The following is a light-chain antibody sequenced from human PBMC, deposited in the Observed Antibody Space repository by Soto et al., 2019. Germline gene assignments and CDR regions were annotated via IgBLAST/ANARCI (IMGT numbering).Light chain of an antibody. V-gene: IGLV2-14*01. CDR3: SSYTVINTAV. Sequence: QSALTQPASVSGSPGQSISISCTGSSSDVCAYNYVAWYQQKPGKAPKLLIYEVDNRPSGISHRFSGSKSGNTASLTISGLQTEDEADYYCSSYTVINTAVFGGGTKVTVL. CDR2: EVD. J-gene: IGLJ3*02. CDR1: SSDVCAYNY.